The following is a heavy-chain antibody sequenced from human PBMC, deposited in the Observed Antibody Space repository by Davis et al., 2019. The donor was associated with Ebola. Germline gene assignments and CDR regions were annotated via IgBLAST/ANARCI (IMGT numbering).Heavy chain of an antibody. V-gene: IGHV3-30*03. CDR2: ISYDGSEK. CDR3: ARDFFEFTSSSFSDY. CDR1: GFTFSMFG. Sequence: GESLKISCLGSGFTFSMFGMNWVRQAPGKGPEWVASISYDGSEKLSADAVKGRFTISRDNSKNTLYLQMNSLRVDDTATYFCARDFFEFTSSSFSDYWGQGTVLTVSS. J-gene: IGHJ4*02. D-gene: IGHD3-10*01.